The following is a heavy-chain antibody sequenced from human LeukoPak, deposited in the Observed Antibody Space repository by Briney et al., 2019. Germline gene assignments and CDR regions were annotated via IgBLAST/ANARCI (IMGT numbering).Heavy chain of an antibody. V-gene: IGHV3-23*01. CDR1: GFTFSSYA. CDR3: AIKSRTSSPPIH. D-gene: IGHD2-2*01. Sequence: GGSLRLSCAASGFTFSSYAMSWVRQAPGKGLEWVSGITTSGGTTFYADSVKGRFTISSDYSKNTLYLQMNSLRAEDTAVYYCAIKSRTSSPPIHWGQGTLVTVSS. J-gene: IGHJ4*02. CDR2: ITTSGGTT.